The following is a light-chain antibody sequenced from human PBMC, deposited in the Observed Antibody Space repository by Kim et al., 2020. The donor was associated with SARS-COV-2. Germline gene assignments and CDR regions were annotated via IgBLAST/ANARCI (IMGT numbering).Light chain of an antibody. V-gene: IGKV3-20*01. Sequence: EIVLTQSPGTLSLSPGERATLSCRTSQSVSSNYLAWYQQKPGQTPRVLIYGASTRATGTPDRFSGSGSGTDFTLTISRLEPEDFAMYYCQQYGGSLTFGQGTKVEIK. CDR2: GAS. CDR1: QSVSSNY. J-gene: IGKJ1*01. CDR3: QQYGGSLT.